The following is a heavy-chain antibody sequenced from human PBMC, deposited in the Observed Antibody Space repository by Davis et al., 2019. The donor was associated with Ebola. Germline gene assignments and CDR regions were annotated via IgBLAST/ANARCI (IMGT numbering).Heavy chain of an antibody. V-gene: IGHV4-30-4*01. Sequence: MPSETLSLTCTVSGGSISSGDYYWNWIRQPPGKGLEWIGYISYSGNTYYNPSLKSRVTISVDTSKNQFSLKLSSVTAADTAVYYCARGGSYYYDSSGYYSAYYFDYWGQGTLVTVSS. J-gene: IGHJ4*02. CDR1: GGSISSGDYY. CDR2: ISYSGNT. CDR3: ARGGSYYYDSSGYYSAYYFDY. D-gene: IGHD3-22*01.